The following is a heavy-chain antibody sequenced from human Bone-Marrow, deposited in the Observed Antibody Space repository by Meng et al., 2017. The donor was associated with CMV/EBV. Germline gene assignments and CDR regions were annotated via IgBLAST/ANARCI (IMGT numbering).Heavy chain of an antibody. CDR1: GGSISSSTYY. Sequence: SETLSLTCTVSGGSISSSTYYWGWIRQPPGMGLEWVGSIYYSGTTYYNPSLKSRVIISVDTSKNQFSLRLSSVTTADTADAVYYCASGNTYYGLFDHWGQGALVTVSS. J-gene: IGHJ4*02. CDR3: ASGNTYYGLFDH. CDR2: IYYSGTT. V-gene: IGHV4-39*01. D-gene: IGHD4-17*01.